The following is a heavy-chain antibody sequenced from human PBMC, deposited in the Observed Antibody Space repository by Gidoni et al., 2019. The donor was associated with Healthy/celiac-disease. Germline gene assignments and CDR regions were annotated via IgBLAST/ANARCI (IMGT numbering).Heavy chain of an antibody. CDR2: ISGSGGST. D-gene: IGHD5-12*01. Sequence: EVQLLESGGGLVQPGGSLRLSCAASGFTFSSYAMGWVRQAPGKGLEWVSAISGSGGSTYYADSVKGRFTISRDNSKNTLYLQMNSLRAEDTAVYYCAKDWGSGWLQFGLFDYWGQGTLVTVSS. CDR1: GFTFSSYA. J-gene: IGHJ4*02. CDR3: AKDWGSGWLQFGLFDY. V-gene: IGHV3-23*01.